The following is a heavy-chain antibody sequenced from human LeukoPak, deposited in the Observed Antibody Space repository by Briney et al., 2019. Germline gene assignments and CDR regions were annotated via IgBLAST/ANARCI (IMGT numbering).Heavy chain of an antibody. Sequence: PGGSLRLSCAASGFTFTTYAMTWVRQAPGKGLEWVSAIGGSGETTYYADAVKGRFTISRDNSKNTLYLQMNSLRADDTGVYYCAKDRGYWGQGTLVAVSS. CDR3: AKDRGY. V-gene: IGHV3-23*01. CDR2: IGGSGETT. J-gene: IGHJ4*02. CDR1: GFTFTTYA.